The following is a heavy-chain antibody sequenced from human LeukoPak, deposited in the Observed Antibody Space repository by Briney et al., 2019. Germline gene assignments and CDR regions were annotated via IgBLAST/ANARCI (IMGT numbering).Heavy chain of an antibody. CDR1: GYTFSSYG. Sequence: ASVKVSRKASGYTFSSYGISWVRQAPGQGLEWMGWISVYNGNTNYVQKLQGRVTMTTDTSTSTAYMELRSLRSDDTAVYYCARVYSNYYYYGMDVWGQGTTVAVSS. D-gene: IGHD4-11*01. CDR2: ISVYNGNT. J-gene: IGHJ6*02. V-gene: IGHV1-18*01. CDR3: ARVYSNYYYYGMDV.